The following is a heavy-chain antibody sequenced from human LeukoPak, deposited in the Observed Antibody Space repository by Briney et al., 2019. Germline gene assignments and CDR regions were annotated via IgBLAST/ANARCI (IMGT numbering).Heavy chain of an antibody. V-gene: IGHV3-30*18. Sequence: GGSLRLSCAASGFTFSSYGMHWVRQAPGKGLEWVAVISYDGSNKYYADSVKGRFTISRDNSKNTLYLQMNSLRAEDTAVYYCAKSLGYCRGGSCFSGGFGAFDIWGQGTMVTVSS. J-gene: IGHJ3*02. CDR2: ISYDGSNK. CDR3: AKSLGYCRGGSCFSGGFGAFDI. CDR1: GFTFSSYG. D-gene: IGHD2-15*01.